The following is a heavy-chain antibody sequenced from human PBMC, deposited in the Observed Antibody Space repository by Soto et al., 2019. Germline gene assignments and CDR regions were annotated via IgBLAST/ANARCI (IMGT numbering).Heavy chain of an antibody. V-gene: IGHV4-4*07. CDR3: ARDRRGGTRPHYYDSSGYYNPFDR. J-gene: IGHJ4*02. CDR2: VYSSGNT. CDR1: GGSISFYY. Sequence: LETLSLTCTVSGGSISFYYWSWIRQPAGKGLERIGRVYSSGNTNYNPSLKSRLTMSVDTSNNQFSLKLRSVTAADTAMYYCARDRRGGTRPHYYDSSGYYNPFDRWGQGTLVTVSS. D-gene: IGHD3-22*01.